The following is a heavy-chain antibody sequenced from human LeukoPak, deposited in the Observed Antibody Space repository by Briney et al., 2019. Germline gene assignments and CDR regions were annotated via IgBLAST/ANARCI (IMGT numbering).Heavy chain of an antibody. CDR2: ISAYNGNT. D-gene: IGHD4-17*01. V-gene: IGHV1-18*01. J-gene: IGHJ5*02. CDR1: GYTFTSYG. Sequence: ASVKVSCKASGYTFTSYGISWVRQAPGQGLEWMGWISAYNGNTNYAQKLQGRVTMTTDTSTSTAYMELRSLRSDDTAVYYCARLMTTVTTGWFDPWGQGTLVTVSS. CDR3: ARLMTTVTTGWFDP.